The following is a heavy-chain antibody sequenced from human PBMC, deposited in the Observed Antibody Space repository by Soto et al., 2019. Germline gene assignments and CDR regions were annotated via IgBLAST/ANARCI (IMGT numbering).Heavy chain of an antibody. D-gene: IGHD2-21*02. CDR1: GYSFTSYW. Sequence: PGASLKISFKGSGYSFTSYWISWVRKMPGKGLEWMGRIDPSDSYTNYSPSFQGHVTISADKSISTAYLQWSSLKASDTAMYYCARQCSTVVTPDYYYGMDVWGQGTTVTVSS. J-gene: IGHJ6*02. CDR3: ARQCSTVVTPDYYYGMDV. CDR2: IDPSDSYT. V-gene: IGHV5-10-1*01.